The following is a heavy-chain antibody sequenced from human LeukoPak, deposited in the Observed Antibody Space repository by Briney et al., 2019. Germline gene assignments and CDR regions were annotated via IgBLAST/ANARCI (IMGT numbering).Heavy chain of an antibody. CDR2: IYYSGTT. CDR3: ARHSSAARPNFDY. CDR1: GGSISGSNYY. Sequence: SETLSLTCTVSGGSISGSNYYWGWIRQPPGKGLEWIGSIYYSGTTYYNPSLKSRVTISVDTSKDQFSLEVTSMTAADTAVYYCARHSSAARPNFDYWGQGTLVTVSS. V-gene: IGHV4-39*01. D-gene: IGHD6-6*01. J-gene: IGHJ4*02.